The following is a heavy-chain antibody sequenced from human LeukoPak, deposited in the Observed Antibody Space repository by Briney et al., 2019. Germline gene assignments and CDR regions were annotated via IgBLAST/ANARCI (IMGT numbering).Heavy chain of an antibody. CDR2: IYHSGST. Sequence: SGTLSLTCDVSGDSISSSNWWGWVRQPPGKGLEWIGEIYHSGSTNYNPSLKSRVTISVDKSKNQFSLKLTSVTAADTAIYFCARDLAVVQGVFDDWGQGTLVTVSS. D-gene: IGHD6-19*01. J-gene: IGHJ4*02. CDR1: GDSISSSNW. V-gene: IGHV4-4*02. CDR3: ARDLAVVQGVFDD.